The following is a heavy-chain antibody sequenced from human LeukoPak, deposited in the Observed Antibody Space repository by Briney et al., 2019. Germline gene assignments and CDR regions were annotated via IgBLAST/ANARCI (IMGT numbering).Heavy chain of an antibody. CDR1: GFTFNIYD. V-gene: IGHV3-30*03. CDR2: MSGDGVHI. D-gene: IGHD1-14*01. J-gene: IGHJ3*02. CDR3: ARMWAGAFDI. Sequence: GGSLRLSCAASGFTFNIYDIHWVRQAPGKGLEWVALMSGDGVHIYYAESVKGRFTISRDNSRNTLYLQMNSLRAEDTAVYYCARMWAGAFDIWGQGTMVTVSS.